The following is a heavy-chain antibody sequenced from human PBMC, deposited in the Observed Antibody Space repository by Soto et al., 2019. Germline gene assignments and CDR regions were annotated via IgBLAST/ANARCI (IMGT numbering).Heavy chain of an antibody. Sequence: EVQLVESGGGFVQPGGSLRLSCAASGFTFDSYWMTWVRQAPGKGLEWVAHIKQDGGQTYYVDSVKGRFTISRDNAKSSLYLQMNSLRAEDTSVYFCARGGNGDENWPPYYYYGMDVWGQGTTVTVSS. CDR3: ARGGNGDENWPPYYYYGMDV. CDR2: IKQDGGQT. V-gene: IGHV3-7*01. CDR1: GFTFDSYW. D-gene: IGHD1-1*01. J-gene: IGHJ6*02.